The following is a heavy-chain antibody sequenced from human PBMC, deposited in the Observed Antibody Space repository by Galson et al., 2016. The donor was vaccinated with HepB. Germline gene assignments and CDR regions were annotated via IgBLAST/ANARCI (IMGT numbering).Heavy chain of an antibody. J-gene: IGHJ5*02. CDR2: IYHNGSA. D-gene: IGHD2-21*02. CDR3: ARHTWRVTTPNGFDP. V-gene: IGHV4-39*01. CDR1: GGSISSRTYY. Sequence: SETLSLTCSVSGGSISSRTYYWGWIRQPPGKGLEWIGTIYHNGSAYHNPSLKSRVTMSVDTSKNQFSLRWNSVTAADTAVYYCARHTWRVTTPNGFDPCGQGIQLTLSS.